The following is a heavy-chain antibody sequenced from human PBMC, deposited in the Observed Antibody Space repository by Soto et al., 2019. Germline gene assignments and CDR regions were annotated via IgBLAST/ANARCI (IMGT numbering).Heavy chain of an antibody. Sequence: QVQLVESGGVVVQPGRSLRLSCAASGFTFSSYGMHWVRQAPGKGLGWVAVISYDGSNKDYADSVKGRFTISRDNSKNTLYLQMNSRRAEDTAVYYCAIPLGYQLLLDYWCQGTLVTVSS. J-gene: IGHJ4*02. CDR3: AIPLGYQLLLDY. CDR1: GFTFSSYG. D-gene: IGHD2-2*01. V-gene: IGHV3-30*03. CDR2: ISYDGSNK.